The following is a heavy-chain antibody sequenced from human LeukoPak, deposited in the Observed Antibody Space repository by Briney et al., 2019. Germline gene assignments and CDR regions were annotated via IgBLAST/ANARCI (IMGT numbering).Heavy chain of an antibody. V-gene: IGHV3-21*01. Sequence: GGSLRHSCAASGFTFSSYSMNWVRQAPGKGLEWVSSISSSSSYIYYADSVKGRFTISRDNAKNSLYLQKNSLRAEDTAAYYCARDPPLEPHVGAFDIWGQGTMVTVSS. CDR2: ISSSSSYI. CDR1: GFTFSSYS. J-gene: IGHJ3*02. D-gene: IGHD3-16*01. CDR3: ARDPPLEPHVGAFDI.